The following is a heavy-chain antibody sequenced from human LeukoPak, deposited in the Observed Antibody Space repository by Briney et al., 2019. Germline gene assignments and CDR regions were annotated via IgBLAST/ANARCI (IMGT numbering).Heavy chain of an antibody. D-gene: IGHD3-16*02. CDR3: ARSWDKITFIGFDP. Sequence: GGSLRLSCSASGFTLSNYWIHWVRQAPGKGLVWVSRINTDGSSTNYADSVRGRFTVSRDNAKNSLYLQMNSLRVEVTAVYYCARSWDKITFIGFDPWGQGTLVTVSS. CDR1: GFTLSNYW. J-gene: IGHJ5*02. V-gene: IGHV3-74*01. CDR2: INTDGSST.